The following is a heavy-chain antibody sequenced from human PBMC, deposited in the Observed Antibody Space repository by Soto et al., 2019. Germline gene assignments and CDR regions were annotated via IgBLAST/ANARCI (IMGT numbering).Heavy chain of an antibody. V-gene: IGHV1-69*13. CDR3: ARVSGSYSRPGYYYGMDV. CDR1: GGTFSSYA. Sequence: GASVKVSCKASGGTFSSYAISWVRQAPGQRLEWMGVIIPIFGTANYAQKFQGRVTITADDSTSTAYMELSSLRSEDTAVYYCARVSGSYSRPGYYYGMDVWGQGTTVTVSS. D-gene: IGHD1-26*01. J-gene: IGHJ6*02. CDR2: IIPIFGTA.